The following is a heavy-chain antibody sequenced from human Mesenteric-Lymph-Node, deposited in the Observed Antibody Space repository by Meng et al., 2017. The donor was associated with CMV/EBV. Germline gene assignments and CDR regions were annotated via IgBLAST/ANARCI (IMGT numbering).Heavy chain of an antibody. CDR1: GYSFTGYW. Sequence: KGSGYSFTGYWIAWVRQLPGKGLEWMGIIYPGDSDTRYSPSFQGQVTISADKSISTAYLQCSSLKASDTAMYYCARRVNSGYDWVNWGQGTLVTVSS. D-gene: IGHD5-12*01. CDR3: ARRVNSGYDWVN. J-gene: IGHJ4*02. CDR2: IYPGDSDT. V-gene: IGHV5-51*01.